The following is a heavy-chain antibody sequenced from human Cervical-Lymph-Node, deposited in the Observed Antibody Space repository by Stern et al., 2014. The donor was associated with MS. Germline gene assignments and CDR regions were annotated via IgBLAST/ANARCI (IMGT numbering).Heavy chain of an antibody. V-gene: IGHV3-33*01. J-gene: IGHJ6*02. CDR2: IWYDGSNK. D-gene: IGHD1-26*01. Sequence: VHLVESGGGVVQPGRSLRLSCAASGFTFSSYGMHWVRQAPGKGLEWGAVIWYDGSNKYYADSVKGRFTISRDNSKNTLYLQMNSLRAEDTAVYYCARDCKLRYYYYGMDVWGQGTTVTVSS. CDR1: GFTFSSYG. CDR3: ARDCKLRYYYYGMDV.